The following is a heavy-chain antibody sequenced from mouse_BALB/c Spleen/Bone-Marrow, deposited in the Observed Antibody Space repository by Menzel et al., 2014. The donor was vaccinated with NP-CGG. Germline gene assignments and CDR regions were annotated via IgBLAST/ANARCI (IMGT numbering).Heavy chain of an antibody. D-gene: IGHD3-1*01. CDR1: GYSITSDYV. Sequence: DVKLVESGPGLVKPSQSLSLTCTVTGYSITSDYVWNWIRQFPGNELEWMGYISYSGSISYNPSLKSRISITRDTSKNQVFLQLNSVTTEDTATYYCASSADWYFDVWGAGTTVTVSS. J-gene: IGHJ1*01. CDR2: ISYSGSI. V-gene: IGHV3-2*02. CDR3: ASSADWYFDV.